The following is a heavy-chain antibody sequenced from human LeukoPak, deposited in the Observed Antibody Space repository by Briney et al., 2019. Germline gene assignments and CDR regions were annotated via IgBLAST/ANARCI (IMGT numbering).Heavy chain of an antibody. J-gene: IGHJ5*02. V-gene: IGHV1-18*04. Sequence: GASVKVSCKASGCTFTGYYMHWVRQAPGQGLEWMGWMNPNSGNTGYAQKLQGRVTMTTDTSTSTAYMELRSLRSDDTAVYYCARDKYSSSPARLFDPWGQGTLVTVSS. CDR3: ARDKYSSSPARLFDP. CDR1: GCTFTGYY. CDR2: MNPNSGNT. D-gene: IGHD6-6*01.